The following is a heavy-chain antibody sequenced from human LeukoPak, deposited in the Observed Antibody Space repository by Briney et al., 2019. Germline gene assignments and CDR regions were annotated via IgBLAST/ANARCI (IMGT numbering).Heavy chain of an antibody. CDR1: GFTFSSYS. D-gene: IGHD5-18*01. J-gene: IGHJ4*02. Sequence: GGSLRLSCAASGFTFSSYSMNWVRQAPGKGLEWVSSISSSSSYIYYADSVKGRFTISRDNAKNSLYLQMNSLRAEDTAAYYCARDRFTAMVVYYFDYWGQGTLVTVSS. V-gene: IGHV3-21*01. CDR3: ARDRFTAMVVYYFDY. CDR2: ISSSSSYI.